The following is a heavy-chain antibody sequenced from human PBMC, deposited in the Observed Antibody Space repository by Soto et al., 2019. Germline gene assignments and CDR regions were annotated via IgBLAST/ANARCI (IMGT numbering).Heavy chain of an antibody. Sequence: GGSLRLSCAASGFTFSSYAMSWVRQAPGKGLEWVSAISGSGGSTYYADSVKGRFTISRDNSKNTLYLQMNSLRAEDTAVYYCASHRVPLRYFDWLYTGLDYWGQGTLVTVSS. CDR3: ASHRVPLRYFDWLYTGLDY. J-gene: IGHJ4*02. CDR2: ISGSGGST. V-gene: IGHV3-23*01. D-gene: IGHD3-9*01. CDR1: GFTFSSYA.